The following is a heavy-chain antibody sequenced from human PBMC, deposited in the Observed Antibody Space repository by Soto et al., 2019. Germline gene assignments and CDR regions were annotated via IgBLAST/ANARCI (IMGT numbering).Heavy chain of an antibody. J-gene: IGHJ6*03. CDR1: GGSISSSSYY. Sequence: SETLSLTCTVSGGSISSSSYYWGWIRQPPGKGLEWIGTIYYSGGTYYNPSLKSRVTISVDTSKNQFPLKLNSVTAADTAVYYCARLHSSGWSTYYYYYMDVWGKGTTVTVSS. CDR2: IYYSGGT. CDR3: ARLHSSGWSTYYYYYMDV. V-gene: IGHV4-39*01. D-gene: IGHD6-19*01.